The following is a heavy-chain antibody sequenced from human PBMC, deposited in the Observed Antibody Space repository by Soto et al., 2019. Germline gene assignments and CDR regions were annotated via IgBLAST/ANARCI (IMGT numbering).Heavy chain of an antibody. J-gene: IGHJ4*02. Sequence: GGSLRLSGAASGFTFRNYAMTWVRHAPGKGLEWVSGLSGNGGSSYYADSVKGRFTISRDNSKNTLYLQMNSLRIEDTAVYYCAKDISTYSGRYTYYFDCWGQGTLVTVS. V-gene: IGHV3-23*01. CDR1: GFTFRNYA. CDR2: LSGNGGSS. D-gene: IGHD1-26*01. CDR3: AKDISTYSGRYTYYFDC.